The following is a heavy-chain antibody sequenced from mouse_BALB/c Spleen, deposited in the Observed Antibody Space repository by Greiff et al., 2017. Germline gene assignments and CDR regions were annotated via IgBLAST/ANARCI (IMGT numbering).Heavy chain of an antibody. Sequence: QVQLQQSGAELAKPGASVKMSCKASGYTFTSYWMHWVKQRPGQGLEWIGYINPSTGYTEYNQKFKDKATLTADKSSSTAYMQLSSLTSEDSAVYYCARSGNSYYYAMDYWGQGTSVTVSS. CDR2: INPSTGYT. CDR1: GYTFTSYW. J-gene: IGHJ4*01. D-gene: IGHD1-2*01. CDR3: ARSGNSYYYAMDY. V-gene: IGHV1-7*01.